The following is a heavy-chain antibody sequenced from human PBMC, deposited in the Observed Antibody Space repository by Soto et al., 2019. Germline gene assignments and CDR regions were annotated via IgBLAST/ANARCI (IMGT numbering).Heavy chain of an antibody. CDR1: GYTFTSYG. D-gene: IGHD1-26*01. Sequence: VASVKVSCKASGYTFTSYGISWVRQAPGQGLEWMGWISAYNGNTNYAQKLQGRVTMTTDTSTSTAYMELRSLRSDDTAVYYCARDREGIVGAHYFDYWGQGTLVTVSS. V-gene: IGHV1-18*01. J-gene: IGHJ4*02. CDR3: ARDREGIVGAHYFDY. CDR2: ISAYNGNT.